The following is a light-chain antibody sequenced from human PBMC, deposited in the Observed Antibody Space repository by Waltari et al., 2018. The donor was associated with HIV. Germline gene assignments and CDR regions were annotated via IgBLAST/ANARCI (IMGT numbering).Light chain of an antibody. CDR2: DDS. Sequence: SYVLTQSPSVSVAPGKTARIPCGGNDIESKVVHWYQQKPGQAPLLFIYDDSDRPSGRYERFSGSNAGNTASLTISRVEAGDEAAYYCQVWESSSGVVFGGGTNLTVL. CDR1: DIESKV. V-gene: IGLV3-21*01. CDR3: QVWESSSGVV. J-gene: IGLJ2*01.